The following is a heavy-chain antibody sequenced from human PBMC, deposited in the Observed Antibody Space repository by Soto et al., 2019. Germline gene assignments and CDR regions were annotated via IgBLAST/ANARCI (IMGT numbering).Heavy chain of an antibody. V-gene: IGHV4-30-4*01. J-gene: IGHJ6*02. CDR1: GGSISSGDYY. D-gene: IGHD2-2*01. Sequence: GQLQESGPGLVKPSQTLSLTCTVSGGSISSGDYYWSWIRQPPGKGLEWIGYIYYSGSTYYNPCPKSRVTLSVDTSKNQFSLKLSSVTAADTAVYYCARDSGSSTGSTRKHYYYYGLDVWGQGTTVAV. CDR2: IYYSGST. CDR3: ARDSGSSTGSTRKHYYYYGLDV.